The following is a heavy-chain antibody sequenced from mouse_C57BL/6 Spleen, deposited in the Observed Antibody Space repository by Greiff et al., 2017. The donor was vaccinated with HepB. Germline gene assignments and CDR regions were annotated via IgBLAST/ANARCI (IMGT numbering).Heavy chain of an antibody. J-gene: IGHJ4*01. Sequence: VQLQQSDAELVKPGASVKISCKVSGYTFTDHTIHWMKQRPEQGLEWIGYIYPRDGSTKYNEKFKGKATLTADKSSSTAYMQLNSLTSEDSAVYFCARWGYSNYEDYAMDYWGQGTSVTVSS. CDR2: IYPRDGST. D-gene: IGHD2-5*01. CDR3: ARWGYSNYEDYAMDY. CDR1: GYTFTDHT. V-gene: IGHV1-78*01.